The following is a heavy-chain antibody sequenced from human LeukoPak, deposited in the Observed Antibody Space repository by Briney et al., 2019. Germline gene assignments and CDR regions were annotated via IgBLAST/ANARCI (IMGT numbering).Heavy chain of an antibody. D-gene: IGHD3-22*01. CDR1: GFTFSSYA. CDR2: ISANGDTT. V-gene: IGHV3-23*01. Sequence: GGSLRLSCAASGFTFSSYAMSWVRQAPGKGPEWVSVISANGDTTYYADSVKGRFTISRDNAKNSLYLQMNSLRDEDTAVYYCARDPEYYYDSSGYSPGAFDIWGPGTMVTVSS. J-gene: IGHJ3*02. CDR3: ARDPEYYYDSSGYSPGAFDI.